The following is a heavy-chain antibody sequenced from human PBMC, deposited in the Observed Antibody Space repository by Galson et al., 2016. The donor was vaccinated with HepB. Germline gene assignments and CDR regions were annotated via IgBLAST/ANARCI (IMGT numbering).Heavy chain of an antibody. CDR2: IYYTGNT. V-gene: IGHV4-31*03. Sequence: TLSLTCSVSGASISRGGYFWSWIRQHPGKGLEWIGYIYYTGNTFYNPSLKSRLNISLDTSKNQISLKLNSVSAADTAVYYCERVISIWGSDYWDQGTLVTVS. CDR1: GASISRGGYF. CDR3: ERVISIWGSDY. J-gene: IGHJ4*02. D-gene: IGHD6-13*01.